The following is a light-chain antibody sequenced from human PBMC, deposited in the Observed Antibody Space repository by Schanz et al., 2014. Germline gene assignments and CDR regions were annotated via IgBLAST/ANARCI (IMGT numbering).Light chain of an antibody. V-gene: IGLV1-51*01. Sequence: QSVLTQPPSVSAAPGQKVTISCSGTTSSIGNNHVSWYQQLPGTAPKLLIYDDVKGPSGIPDRFSGSKSGTSATLGITGLQTGDEAEYYCATWDSSLNGVVFGGGTQLTVL. CDR2: DDV. J-gene: IGLJ2*01. CDR3: ATWDSSLNGVV. CDR1: TSSIGNNH.